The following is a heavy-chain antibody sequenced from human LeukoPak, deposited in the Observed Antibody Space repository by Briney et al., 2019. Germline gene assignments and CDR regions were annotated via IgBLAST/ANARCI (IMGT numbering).Heavy chain of an antibody. V-gene: IGHV3-48*03. CDR1: GFTFSSYE. CDR2: ISSGSTI. D-gene: IGHD6-6*01. J-gene: IGHJ3*02. CDR3: ARIYSSSSSRGAFDI. Sequence: GGSLRLSCAASGFTFSSYEMNWVRQAPGKGLEWVSYISSGSTIYYADSVKGRFTISRDNAKNSLYLQMNSLRAEDTAVYYCARIYSSSSSRGAFDIWGQGTMVTVSS.